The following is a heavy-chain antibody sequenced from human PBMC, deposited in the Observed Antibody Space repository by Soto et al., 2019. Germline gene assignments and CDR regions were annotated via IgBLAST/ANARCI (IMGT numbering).Heavy chain of an antibody. J-gene: IGHJ5*02. CDR1: GYTFTSYY. Sequence: ASVKVSCKASGYTFTSYYMHWVRQAPGQGLEWMGWINPNSGGTNYAQKFQGWVTMTRDTSISTAYMELSRLRSDDTAVYYCARADYGDYVGWFDPWGQGTLVTVSS. CDR2: INPNSGGT. V-gene: IGHV1-2*04. CDR3: ARADYGDYVGWFDP. D-gene: IGHD4-17*01.